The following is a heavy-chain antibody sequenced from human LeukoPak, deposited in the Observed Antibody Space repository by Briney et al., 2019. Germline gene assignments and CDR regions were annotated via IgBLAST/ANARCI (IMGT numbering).Heavy chain of an antibody. J-gene: IGHJ4*02. CDR2: FSGSGGST. Sequence: PGGSLRLSCAASAFTFSHYAMSWVRQAPGKGLEWVSTFSGSGGSTYYAGSVKGRFAISRDNSKNTLYLQMNSLRAEDTAVYYCAKDRRGYDQAIDYWGQGTLVTVSS. CDR1: AFTFSHYA. CDR3: AKDRRGYDQAIDY. D-gene: IGHD5-12*01. V-gene: IGHV3-23*01.